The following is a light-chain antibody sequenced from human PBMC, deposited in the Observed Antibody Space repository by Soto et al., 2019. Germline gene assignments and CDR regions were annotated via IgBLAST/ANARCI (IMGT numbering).Light chain of an antibody. Sequence: PGERATLSCRTSQSVGRNLAWYQQKPGQAPRLLMYDTSNRATGIPARFSGSGSGTDFTLTISTLEPEDFGVYYCQTRSNWPLTFGGGTKVEIK. CDR2: DTS. CDR1: QSVGRN. V-gene: IGKV3-11*01. J-gene: IGKJ4*01. CDR3: QTRSNWPLT.